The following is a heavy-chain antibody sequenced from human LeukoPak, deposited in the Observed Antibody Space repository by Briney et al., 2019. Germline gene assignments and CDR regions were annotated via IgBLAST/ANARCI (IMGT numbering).Heavy chain of an antibody. CDR2: MNQDGSER. D-gene: IGHD2-15*01. CDR3: ARVVVVAATSQYYFDY. V-gene: IGHV3-7*01. Sequence: GGSLRLSCAASGFTFSSYWMSWVRQAPGKGLEWVANMNQDGSERNYVDSVKGRFTISRDNSKNTLYLQMNSLRAEDTAVYYCARVVVVAATSQYYFDYWGQGTLVTVSS. CDR1: GFTFSSYW. J-gene: IGHJ4*02.